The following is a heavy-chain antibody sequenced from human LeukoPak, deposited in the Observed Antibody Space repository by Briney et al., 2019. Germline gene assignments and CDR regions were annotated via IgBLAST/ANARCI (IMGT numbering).Heavy chain of an antibody. CDR3: AGDRYYDILTGHYLRPCYYGMDV. D-gene: IGHD3-9*01. V-gene: IGHV1-18*01. J-gene: IGHJ6*02. CDR2: ISAYNCNS. CDR1: RYTFISYV. Sequence: EAAVKVSRKASRYTFISYVFSWVRQPPGQGVEWMGWISAYNCNSNYAQRLQGRVTITTDTSTSTAYMELRSLRSDDTAMYYCAGDRYYDILTGHYLRPCYYGMDVRGQGTTVTVSS.